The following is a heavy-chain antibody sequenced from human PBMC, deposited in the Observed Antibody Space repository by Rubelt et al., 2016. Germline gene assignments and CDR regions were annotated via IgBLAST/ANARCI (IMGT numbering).Heavy chain of an antibody. CDR2: GGST. V-gene: IGHV3-43*01. J-gene: IGHJ6*02. CDR3: AKDSNPQDYYYYGMDV. D-gene: IGHD1-14*01. Sequence: GGSTYYADSVKGRFTISRDNSKNSLYLQMNSLRTEDTALYYCAKDSNPQDYYYYGMDVWGQGTTVTVSS.